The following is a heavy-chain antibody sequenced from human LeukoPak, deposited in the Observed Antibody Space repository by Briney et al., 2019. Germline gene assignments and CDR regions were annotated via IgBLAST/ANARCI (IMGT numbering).Heavy chain of an antibody. CDR1: RFTFSNYG. V-gene: IGHV3-33*01. CDR2: IWYDGSNK. CDR3: ARGRGYDSGAYNYAFSDY. D-gene: IGHD3-22*01. J-gene: IGHJ4*02. Sequence: GGSLRLSCAASRFTFSNYGMHWVRQAPGKGLEWVAVIWYDGSNKYYADSVKGRFTISRDNSENTLYLQMNSLRAEDTAVYYCARGRGYDSGAYNYAFSDYWGQGTLVTVSS.